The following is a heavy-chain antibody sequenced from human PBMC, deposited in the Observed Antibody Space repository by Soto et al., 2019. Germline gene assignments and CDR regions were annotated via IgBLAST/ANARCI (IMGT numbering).Heavy chain of an antibody. D-gene: IGHD3-10*01. CDR2: IYYTGNT. V-gene: IGHV4-31*03. CDR3: ATAYYYGSGSFDS. CDR1: GGASTDSAVYY. Sequence: QVQLQESGPGLVKPSQTLSLTCTVSGGASTDSAVYYWSWIRQHPGKGLEWIGHIYYTGNTHYNPSLQSRISISVDTSKNQFSLKLTSVTAADTAMYFCATAYYYGSGSFDSWGPGTLVTVSS. J-gene: IGHJ4*02.